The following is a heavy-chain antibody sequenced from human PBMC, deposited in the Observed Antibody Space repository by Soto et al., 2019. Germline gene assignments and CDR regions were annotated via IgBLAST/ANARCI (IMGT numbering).Heavy chain of an antibody. CDR3: VRGLPGGFDP. CDR1: GFIFSNYD. V-gene: IGHV3-13*01. D-gene: IGHD3-10*01. CDR2: IGVAGDT. J-gene: IGHJ5*02. Sequence: GGSLRLSCAASGFIFSNYDVHWVRQTSGHGLEWVSRIGVAGDTNYSGSVKGRFTISRQNAKNSFFLQMNSLRAGDTAVYYCVRGLPGGFDPWGQGTLVTVSS.